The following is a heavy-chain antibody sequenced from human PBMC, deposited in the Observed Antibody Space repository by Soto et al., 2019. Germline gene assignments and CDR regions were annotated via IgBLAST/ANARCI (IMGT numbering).Heavy chain of an antibody. CDR2: ISGSGGST. CDR3: ANSLWYYDFWSGSGDDY. CDR1: GFTFSSYA. V-gene: IGHV3-23*01. D-gene: IGHD3-3*01. J-gene: IGHJ4*02. Sequence: EVQLLEAGGGLVQPGGSLRLSCAASGFTFSSYAMSWVRQAPGKGLEWVSAISGSGGSTYYADSVKGRFTISRDNSKNTLYLQMNSLRAEDTAVYYCANSLWYYDFWSGSGDDYWGQGTLVTVSS.